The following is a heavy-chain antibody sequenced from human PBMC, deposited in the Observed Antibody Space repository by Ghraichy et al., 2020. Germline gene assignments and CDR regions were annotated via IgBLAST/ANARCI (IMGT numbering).Heavy chain of an antibody. Sequence: GGSLRLSCTASGFTFSSYSMNWVRQAPGKGLEWVSSISSSSSYIYYADSVKGRFTISRDNANNSLYLQMNSLRAEDTAVYYCARTDDYGDYGVEAFDIWGQETMVTVAS. CDR1: GFTFSSYS. CDR2: ISSSSSYI. J-gene: IGHJ3*02. D-gene: IGHD4-17*01. V-gene: IGHV3-21*01. CDR3: ARTDDYGDYGVEAFDI.